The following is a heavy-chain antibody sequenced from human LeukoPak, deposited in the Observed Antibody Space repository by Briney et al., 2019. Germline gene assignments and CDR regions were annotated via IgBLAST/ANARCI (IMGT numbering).Heavy chain of an antibody. V-gene: IGHV3-7*01. CDR3: ARGRSVDY. CDR1: GFTFGSYW. J-gene: IGHJ4*02. CDR2: IKQDGSEK. Sequence: GGSLRLSCAASGFTFGSYWMTWVRQAPGKGLESVANIKQDGSEKYYVDSVKGRFTISRDNAKKSLYLQVRSLRAEDTAVYYCARGRSVDYWGQGTLVTVSS.